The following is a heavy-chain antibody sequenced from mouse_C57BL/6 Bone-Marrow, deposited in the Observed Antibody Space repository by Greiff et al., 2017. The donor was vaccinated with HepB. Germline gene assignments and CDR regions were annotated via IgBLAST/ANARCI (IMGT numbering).Heavy chain of an antibody. V-gene: IGHV1-52*01. Sequence: QVQLQQPGAELVRPGSSVKLSCKASGYTFTSYWMHWVKQRPIQGLKWIGNIDPSDSETHYNQKFKDKATLTVDKSSSTAYIQLSSLTSEDSAVYYCARANYYGSSYVEDWYFDVWGTGTTVTVSS. CDR1: GYTFTSYW. CDR3: ARANYYGSSYVEDWYFDV. D-gene: IGHD1-1*01. J-gene: IGHJ1*03. CDR2: IDPSDSET.